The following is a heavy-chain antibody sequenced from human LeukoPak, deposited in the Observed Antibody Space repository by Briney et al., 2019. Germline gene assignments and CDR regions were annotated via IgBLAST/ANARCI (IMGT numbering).Heavy chain of an antibody. J-gene: IGHJ4*02. Sequence: PSETLSLTCTVSGGSISSSSYYWGWIRQPPGKGLEWIGGIYYSGSTYYNPSLKSRVTISVDTSKNQFSLKLSSVTAADTAVYYCARLGSGSYYVDYWGQGTLVTVSS. CDR2: IYYSGST. D-gene: IGHD3-10*01. CDR1: GGSISSSSYY. V-gene: IGHV4-39*01. CDR3: ARLGSGSYYVDY.